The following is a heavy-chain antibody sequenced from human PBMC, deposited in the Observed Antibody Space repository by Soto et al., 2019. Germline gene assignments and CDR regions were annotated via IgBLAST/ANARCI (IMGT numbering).Heavy chain of an antibody. Sequence: GGSLRLSCAASGFTFSSYSINWVRQAPGKGLEWVSYISSSSSTIYYADSVKGRFTISRDNAKNSLYLQMNSLRDEDTAVYYCARDRGYSYGYGMDVWGQGTTVTVSS. CDR1: GFTFSSYS. CDR3: ARDRGYSYGYGMDV. V-gene: IGHV3-48*02. D-gene: IGHD5-18*01. J-gene: IGHJ6*02. CDR2: ISSSSSTI.